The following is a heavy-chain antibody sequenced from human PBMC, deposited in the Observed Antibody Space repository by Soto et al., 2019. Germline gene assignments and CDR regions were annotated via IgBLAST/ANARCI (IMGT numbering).Heavy chain of an antibody. CDR2: IIPIIAKP. CDR3: ASEYSSSWYPH. CDR1: GGTFSIYG. Sequence: ASVKVSCKASGGTFSIYGFSWVRQAPGQGLEWIGGIIPIIAKPGYAQKFQGRVTMTRNTSITTAYMELSSLRSEDTAVYYCASEYSSSWYPHWGQGTLVTVSS. D-gene: IGHD6-13*01. V-gene: IGHV1-8*02. J-gene: IGHJ4*02.